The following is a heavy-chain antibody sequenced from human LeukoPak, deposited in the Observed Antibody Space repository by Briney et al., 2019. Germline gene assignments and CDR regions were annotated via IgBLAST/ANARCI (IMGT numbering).Heavy chain of an antibody. CDR2: ISSSSSTI. Sequence: PGGSLRLSCAASGFTFSTYSMNWVRQAPGKGLEWVSYISSSSSTIYYADSVKGRFTISRDNAKNSLYLQMNSLRAEDTAVYYCARDGYVDTAMVFDYWGQGTLVTVSS. CDR3: ARDGYVDTAMVFDY. D-gene: IGHD5-18*01. J-gene: IGHJ4*02. V-gene: IGHV3-48*04. CDR1: GFTFSTYS.